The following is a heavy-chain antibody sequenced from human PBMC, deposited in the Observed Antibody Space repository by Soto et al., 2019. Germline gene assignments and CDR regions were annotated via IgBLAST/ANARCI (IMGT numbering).Heavy chain of an antibody. CDR3: ARGQKRHRRGIAAAGLQVYYYGMDV. V-gene: IGHV4-34*01. Sequence: SEALSLTGALYGGSFSAYYSSCLRQPPGKGLEWIGEINHSGSTNYNPSLKSRVTISVDTSKNQFSLKLSSVTAADTAVYYCARGQKRHRRGIAAAGLQVYYYGMDVWGQGTTVTVSS. CDR1: GGSFSAYY. J-gene: IGHJ6*02. D-gene: IGHD6-13*01. CDR2: INHSGST.